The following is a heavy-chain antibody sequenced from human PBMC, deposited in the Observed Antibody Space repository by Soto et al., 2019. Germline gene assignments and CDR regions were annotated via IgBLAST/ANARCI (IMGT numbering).Heavy chain of an antibody. CDR3: ARDLSSSSTYNWFDP. CDR2: FNPSDGST. CDR1: GYSFPSYY. D-gene: IGHD6-6*01. Sequence: QVQLVQSGAEVKKPGASVKVSCKASGYSFPSYYMHWVRQAPGQGLEWMGRFNPSDGSTTYAQKCQGRVTMTRDTSTTTVYMELSSLRSEDTAVYYCARDLSSSSTYNWFDPWGQGTLVTVSS. J-gene: IGHJ5*02. V-gene: IGHV1-46*01.